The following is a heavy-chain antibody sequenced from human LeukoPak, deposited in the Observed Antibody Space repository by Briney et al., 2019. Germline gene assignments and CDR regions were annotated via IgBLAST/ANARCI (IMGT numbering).Heavy chain of an antibody. V-gene: IGHV3-53*01. CDR3: ARDLGYSSGPNY. D-gene: IGHD6-19*01. CDR1: GFTVSSNY. Sequence: GGSLRLSCAASGFTVSSNYMSWVRQAPGKGLEWVSIIYSGGSTFYADSVKGRFTISRDNAKNSLYLQMNSLRAEDTAVYYCARDLGYSSGPNYWGQGTRVTVSS. J-gene: IGHJ4*02. CDR2: IYSGGST.